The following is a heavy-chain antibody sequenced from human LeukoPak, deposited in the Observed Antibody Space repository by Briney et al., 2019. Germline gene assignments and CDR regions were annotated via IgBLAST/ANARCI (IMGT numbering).Heavy chain of an antibody. D-gene: IGHD3-10*01. CDR2: IYSGGST. CDR3: ASGLYSFGELLYDAFDI. CDR1: GFTFADFA. Sequence: GGSLRLSCAASGFTFADFAMSWVRQAPGKGLEWVSVIYSGGSTYYADSVKGRFTISRDNSKNTLYPQMNSLRAEDTAVYYCASGLYSFGELLYDAFDIWGQGTMVTVSS. V-gene: IGHV3-53*01. J-gene: IGHJ3*02.